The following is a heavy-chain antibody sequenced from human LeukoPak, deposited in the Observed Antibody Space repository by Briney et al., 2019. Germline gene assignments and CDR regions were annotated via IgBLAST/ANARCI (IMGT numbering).Heavy chain of an antibody. CDR3: AREVSTPGMGQAYYFDY. Sequence: SETLSLTCTVSGGSISSGGYDWSWIRQHPGKGLKWIGYIYYSGSTYYNPSLKSRVTISVDTSKNQFSLKLSSVTAADTAVYYCAREVSTPGMGQAYYFDYWGQGTLVTVSS. V-gene: IGHV4-31*03. CDR2: IYYSGST. CDR1: GGSISSGGYD. D-gene: IGHD1-26*01. J-gene: IGHJ4*02.